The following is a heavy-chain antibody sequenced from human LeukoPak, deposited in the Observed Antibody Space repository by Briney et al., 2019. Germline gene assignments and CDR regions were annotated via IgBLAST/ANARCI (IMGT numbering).Heavy chain of an antibody. CDR3: AKLLWFGELLFDY. Sequence: GGSLRLSCAASGFTFSSYAMSWVRQAPGKELEWVSAISGSGGSTYYADSVKGRFTISRDNSKNTLYLQMNSLRAEDTAVYYCAKLLWFGELLFDYWGQGTLVTVSS. J-gene: IGHJ4*02. D-gene: IGHD3-10*01. V-gene: IGHV3-23*01. CDR1: GFTFSSYA. CDR2: ISGSGGST.